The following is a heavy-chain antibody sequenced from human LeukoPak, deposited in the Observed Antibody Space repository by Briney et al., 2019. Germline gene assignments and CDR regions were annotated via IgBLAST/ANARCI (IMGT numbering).Heavy chain of an antibody. D-gene: IGHD6-19*01. CDR1: GFTFSSYE. CDR3: ARGQYSSGWHEEDDYYYGMDV. Sequence: PGGSLRLSCAASGFTFSSYEMNWVRQAPGKGLEWVSYISSSGSTIYYADSVKGRFTISRDNAKNSLYLQMNSLRAEDTAVYYCARGQYSSGWHEEDDYYYGMDVWGKGTTVTVSS. CDR2: ISSSGSTI. V-gene: IGHV3-48*03. J-gene: IGHJ6*04.